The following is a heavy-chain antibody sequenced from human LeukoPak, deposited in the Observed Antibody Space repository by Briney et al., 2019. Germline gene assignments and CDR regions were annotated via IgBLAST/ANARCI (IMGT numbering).Heavy chain of an antibody. V-gene: IGHV3-7*03. J-gene: IGHJ6*03. Sequence: GGSLRLSCAASGFTFSSYWMSWVRQAPGKGLEWVANIKQDGSEKYYVDSVKGRFTISRDNSRNTVFLQMKSLRADDTAIYYCAKKGRWGYYYMDVWGKGTTVTVSS. CDR1: GFTFSSYW. D-gene: IGHD7-27*01. CDR2: IKQDGSEK. CDR3: AKKGRWGYYYMDV.